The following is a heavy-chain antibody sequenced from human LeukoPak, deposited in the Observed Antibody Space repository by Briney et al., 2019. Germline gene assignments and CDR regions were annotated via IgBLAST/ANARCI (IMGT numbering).Heavy chain of an antibody. J-gene: IGHJ1*01. CDR3: AGRRYYDSTGYLE. D-gene: IGHD3-22*01. Sequence: PSETLSLTCTISGGFISSSSYYWGWIRQPPGKGLEWIGDIYYSGSTYYNPALKSRVSMSIDTSKNQFSLEFRSVAAADTALYYCAGRRYYDSTGYLEWGQGTLVTVTS. CDR2: IYYSGST. CDR1: GGFISSSSYY. V-gene: IGHV4-39*01.